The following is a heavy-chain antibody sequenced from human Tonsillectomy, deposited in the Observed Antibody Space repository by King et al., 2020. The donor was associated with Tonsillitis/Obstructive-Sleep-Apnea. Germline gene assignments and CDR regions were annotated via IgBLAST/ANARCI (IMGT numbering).Heavy chain of an antibody. V-gene: IGHV3-11*06. CDR3: ASALKSYSSGYLDY. Sequence: QLVQSGGGLVKPGGSLRLSCAASGFTFSEYYMSWIRQAPGQGLEWVSYISSSSSYTNYADSVKGRFTISRDNAKNSRYLQMNSLRAEDTAVYYCASALKSYSSGYLDYWGQGTLVTVSS. D-gene: IGHD3-22*01. CDR2: ISSSSSYT. J-gene: IGHJ4*02. CDR1: GFTFSEYY.